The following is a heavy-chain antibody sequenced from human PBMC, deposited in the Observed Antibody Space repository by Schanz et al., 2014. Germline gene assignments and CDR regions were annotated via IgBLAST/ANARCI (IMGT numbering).Heavy chain of an antibody. CDR1: GFTFSAYA. J-gene: IGHJ4*02. CDR2: ISGRDGST. V-gene: IGHV3-23*01. Sequence: EVHLLESGGGLVEPGGSLRLSCAASGFTFSAYAMTWVRQAPGMGLEWVSAISGRDGSTYYADSVKGRFTISRDNSKNTLYLQMNGLRGEDTAVYYCAKDLDANYFDYWGQGILVTVSS. D-gene: IGHD1-1*01. CDR3: AKDLDANYFDY.